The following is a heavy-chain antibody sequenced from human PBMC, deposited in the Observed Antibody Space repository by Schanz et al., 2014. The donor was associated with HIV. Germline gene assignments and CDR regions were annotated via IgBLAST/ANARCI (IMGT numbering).Heavy chain of an antibody. CDR1: GGTFMTYA. Sequence: QVQLVQSGAEVKKPGSSVKVSCKASGGTFMTYAISWVRQAPGQGLEWMGWIKPNSGETKFARKFQGRVTMTRDTSINTAYMEFSRLRSDDTAVYFCARENWHYDHWGQGTLVTVSS. D-gene: IGHD1-7*01. V-gene: IGHV1-2*02. CDR3: ARENWHYDH. CDR2: IKPNSGET. J-gene: IGHJ5*02.